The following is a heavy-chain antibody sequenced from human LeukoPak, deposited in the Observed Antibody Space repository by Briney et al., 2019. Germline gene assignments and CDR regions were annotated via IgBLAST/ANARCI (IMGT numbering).Heavy chain of an antibody. CDR2: ISGSGGST. CDR1: GFTFSSYA. J-gene: IGHJ3*02. Sequence: GGSLRLSCAASGFTFSSYAMSWVRQAPGKGLEWVSAISGSGGSTYYADSVRGRFTISRDNSKNTLYLQMNSLRAEDTAVYYCAKDVQWLVRVSAFDIWGQGTMVTVSS. V-gene: IGHV3-23*01. CDR3: AKDVQWLVRVSAFDI. D-gene: IGHD6-19*01.